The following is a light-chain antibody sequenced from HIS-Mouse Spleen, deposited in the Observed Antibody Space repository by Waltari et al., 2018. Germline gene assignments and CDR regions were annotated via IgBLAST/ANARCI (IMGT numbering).Light chain of an antibody. CDR3: CSYAGSSTYV. J-gene: IGLJ1*01. V-gene: IGLV2-23*01. CDR2: EGS. Sequence: QSALTQPASVSGSPGQSITLSCTGTSSDVGSYNLVSWYQQHPGKAPKLMIYEGSKRACVGLNRFSRSQSGDTADLTLSELQAEDEADYYCCSYAGSSTYVFGTGTKVTVL. CDR1: SSDVGSYNL.